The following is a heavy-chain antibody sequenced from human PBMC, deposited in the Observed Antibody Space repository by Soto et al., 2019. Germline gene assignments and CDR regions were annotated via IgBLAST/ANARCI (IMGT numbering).Heavy chain of an antibody. D-gene: IGHD1-1*01. CDR2: ISSSGDSP. J-gene: IGHJ4*02. Sequence: EVQLLESGGGLVQPGGSLRLSCAASGFTFSNYAMSWVRQAPGKGLEWVSAISSSGDSPYYADSVKGRYTGSRDKSKKTLYLQMHSLRVEDTDIYYCALNTIPPPHYWGQGALVTVSS. V-gene: IGHV3-23*01. CDR3: ALNTIPPPHY. CDR1: GFTFSNYA.